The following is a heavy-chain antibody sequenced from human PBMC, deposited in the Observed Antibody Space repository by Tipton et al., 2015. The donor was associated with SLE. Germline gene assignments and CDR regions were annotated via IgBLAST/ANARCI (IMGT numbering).Heavy chain of an antibody. CDR3: AKTEMVRGVTTDAFDI. D-gene: IGHD3-10*01. CDR1: EFTFSSYA. Sequence: SLRLSCAASEFTFSSYAMSWVRQAPGKGLEWVSVIYSGGSSTYYADSVKGRFTISRDNSKNTLYLQMNSLRAEDTAVYYCAKTEMVRGVTTDAFDIWGQGTMVTVSS. CDR2: IYSGGSST. J-gene: IGHJ3*02. V-gene: IGHV3-23*03.